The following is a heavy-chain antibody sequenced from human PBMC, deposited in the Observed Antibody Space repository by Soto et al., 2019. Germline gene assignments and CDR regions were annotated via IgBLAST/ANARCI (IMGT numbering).Heavy chain of an antibody. J-gene: IGHJ4*02. CDR2: ISYDGSNK. CDR1: GFTFNNYG. Sequence: QVHLVESGGGVVQPGRSLRLSCAASGFTFNNYGMHWVRQAPVKGLEWVAVISYDGSNKYYADSVKGRFTISRDNFKNTLYLQMNSLRAEDTAVDYCAKDRRSADYGGSAFDYWGQGTLVTGSS. V-gene: IGHV3-30*18. D-gene: IGHD4-17*01. CDR3: AKDRRSADYGGSAFDY.